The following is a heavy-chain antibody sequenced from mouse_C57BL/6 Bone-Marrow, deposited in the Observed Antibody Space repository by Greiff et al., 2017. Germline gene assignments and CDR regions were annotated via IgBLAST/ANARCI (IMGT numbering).Heavy chain of an antibody. CDR1: GYTFTDYN. Sequence: EVKLVESGPELVKPGASVKIPCKASGYTFTDYNMDWVKQSHGKSLEWIGDINPNNGGTIYNQKFKGKATLTVDKSSSTAYMELRSLTSEDTAVYYCARLGGFAYWGQGTLVTVSA. J-gene: IGHJ3*01. CDR2: INPNNGGT. V-gene: IGHV1-18*01. CDR3: ARLGGFAY.